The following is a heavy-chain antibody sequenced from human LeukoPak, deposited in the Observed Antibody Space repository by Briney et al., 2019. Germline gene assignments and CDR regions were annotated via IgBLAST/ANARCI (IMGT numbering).Heavy chain of an antibody. J-gene: IGHJ4*02. CDR1: GFTFDDYA. V-gene: IGHV3-43*02. D-gene: IGHD3-22*01. Sequence: GGSLRLSCTASGFTFDDYAMHWVRQAPGKGLEWVALISGDGISTSYTDSVKGRFTISKDNHKNSLYLQMDGLRSEDTALYYRAKDMGSGYYPLDFFDYWGQGTLVTVSS. CDR3: AKDMGSGYYPLDFFDY. CDR2: ISGDGIST.